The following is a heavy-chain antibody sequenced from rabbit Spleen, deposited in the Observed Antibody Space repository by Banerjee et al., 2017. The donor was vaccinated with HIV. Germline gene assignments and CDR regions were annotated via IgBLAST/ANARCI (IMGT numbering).Heavy chain of an antibody. CDR3: ARENYSGYAHGL. V-gene: IGHV1S40*01. CDR2: INTGSTYT. D-gene: IGHD6-1*01. Sequence: QSLEESGGGLVKPKGSLTLTCKASGFSFGDRDVMCWVRQAPGKGLEWIGSINTGSTYTWYASWAKGRFTISKTSSTTVTLQMTSLTAADTATYFCARENYSGYAHGLWGPGTLVTVS. CDR1: GFSFGDRDV. J-gene: IGHJ4*01.